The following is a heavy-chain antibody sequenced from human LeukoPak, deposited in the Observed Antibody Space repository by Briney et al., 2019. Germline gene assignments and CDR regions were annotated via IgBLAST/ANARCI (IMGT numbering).Heavy chain of an antibody. J-gene: IGHJ6*02. CDR3: ANDATQQQLSNLFYGMDV. V-gene: IGHV3-30-3*02. CDR1: GFTFSNSA. D-gene: IGHD6-13*01. Sequence: GGSLRLFCAASGFTFSNSAMHWVRQAPGKGLEWVTFISYDGNNKYYADSVRGRFTISRDNSKNTLYLQMNSLRAEDTAVYFCANDATQQQLSNLFYGMDVWGQGTTVTVSS. CDR2: ISYDGNNK.